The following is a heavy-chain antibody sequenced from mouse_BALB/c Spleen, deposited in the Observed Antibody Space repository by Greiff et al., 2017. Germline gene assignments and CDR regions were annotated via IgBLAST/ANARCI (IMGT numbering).Heavy chain of an antibody. CDR3: TRNYGLAWFAY. D-gene: IGHD1-2*01. J-gene: IGHJ3*01. CDR1: GFTFSNYW. CDR2: IRLKSNNYAT. V-gene: IGHV6-6*02. Sequence: EVKVEESRGGLVQPGGSMKLSCVASGFTFSNYWMNWVRQSPEKGLEWVAEIRLKSNNYATHYAESVKGRFTISRDDSKSSVYLQMNNLRAEDTGIYYCTRNYGLAWFAYWGQGTLVTVSA.